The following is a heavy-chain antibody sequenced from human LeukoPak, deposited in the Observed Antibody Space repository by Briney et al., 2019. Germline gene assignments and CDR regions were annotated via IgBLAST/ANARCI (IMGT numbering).Heavy chain of an antibody. J-gene: IGHJ4*02. V-gene: IGHV3-48*03. CDR2: ISSSGTTI. D-gene: IGHD1-14*01. CDR1: GFTFSTYE. CDR3: AREPNRYFDY. Sequence: PGGSLRLSRAASGFTFSTYEMNWVRQAPGKGLEWVSYISSSGTTIYYADSVKGRFTISRDNAKNSLYLQMNSLRAEDTALYYCAREPNRYFDYWGQGTLVTVSS.